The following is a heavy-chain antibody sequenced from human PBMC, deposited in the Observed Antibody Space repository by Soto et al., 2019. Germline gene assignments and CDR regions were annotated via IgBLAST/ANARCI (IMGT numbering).Heavy chain of an antibody. CDR3: ARRAAHSCDY. CDR1: GFTFSSYT. Sequence: PGGSLRLSCAASGFTFSSYTMSWVRQAPGKGLVWVSRINSDGSDTTYADSVKGRFIVSRDNAKNTVYLEMNSLRAEDTAVYYCARRAAHSCDYWGQGTLVTVSS. V-gene: IGHV3-74*01. J-gene: IGHJ4*02. D-gene: IGHD2-2*01. CDR2: INSDGSDT.